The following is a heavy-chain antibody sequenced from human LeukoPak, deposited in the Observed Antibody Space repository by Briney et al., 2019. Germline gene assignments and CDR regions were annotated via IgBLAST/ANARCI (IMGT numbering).Heavy chain of an antibody. Sequence: RPGGTLRLSCAASGFTFSSYGMSWVRQAPGKGLEWVSAISGSGGSTYYADSVKGRFTISRDNSKNTLYLQMNSLRAEDTAVYYCAKESSYYDILTGYPIKGGFDYWGQGTLVTVSS. CDR1: GFTFSSYG. CDR2: ISGSGGST. CDR3: AKESSYYDILTGYPIKGGFDY. V-gene: IGHV3-23*01. J-gene: IGHJ4*02. D-gene: IGHD3-9*01.